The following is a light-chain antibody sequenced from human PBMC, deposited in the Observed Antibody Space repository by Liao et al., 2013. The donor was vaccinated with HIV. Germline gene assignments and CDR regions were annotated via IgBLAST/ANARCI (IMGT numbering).Light chain of an antibody. CDR1: KLGDKY. J-gene: IGLJ1*01. CDR2: QDT. CDR3: QAWDSSTYV. Sequence: SYELTQPPSVSVSPGQTASITCSGDKLGDKYVCWYQQKPGQSPVLVVYQDTKRPSGIPERFSGSNSGNTATLTISGTQAMDEADYYCQAWDSSTYVFGTGTKVTVL. V-gene: IGLV3-1*01.